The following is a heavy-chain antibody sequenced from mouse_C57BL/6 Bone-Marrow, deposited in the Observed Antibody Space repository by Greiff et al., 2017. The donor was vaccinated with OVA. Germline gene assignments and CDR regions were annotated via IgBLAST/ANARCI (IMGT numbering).Heavy chain of an antibody. CDR1: GFTFSDYY. V-gene: IGHV5-12*01. D-gene: IGHD2-3*01. J-gene: IGHJ3*01. Sequence: EVQGVESGGGLVQPGGSLKLSCAASGFTFSDYYMYWVRQTPEKRLEWVAYISNGGGSTYYPDTVKGRFTISRDNAKNTLYLQMSRLKSEDTAMYYCARDGWAYWGQGTLVTVSA. CDR2: ISNGGGST. CDR3: ARDGWAY.